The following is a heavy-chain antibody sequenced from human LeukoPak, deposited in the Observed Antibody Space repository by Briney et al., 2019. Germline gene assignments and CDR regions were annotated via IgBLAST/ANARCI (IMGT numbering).Heavy chain of an antibody. V-gene: IGHV3-30-3*01. Sequence: GGSLRLSCAASGFIFGGYAMHWVRQAPGKGLQWLAVISYDGGKTYYADSVEGRFTISRDNSKSTVYLEINSLRSEDTAIYYCARRFNDSWSGSQLEYWGQGTLVTVSS. D-gene: IGHD3-3*01. CDR2: ISYDGGKT. CDR3: ARRFNDSWSGSQLEY. CDR1: GFIFGGYA. J-gene: IGHJ4*02.